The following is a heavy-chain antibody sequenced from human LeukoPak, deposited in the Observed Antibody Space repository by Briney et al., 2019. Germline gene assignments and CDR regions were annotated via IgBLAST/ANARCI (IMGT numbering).Heavy chain of an antibody. D-gene: IGHD1-14*01. J-gene: IGHJ4*02. V-gene: IGHV3-7*01. CDR3: ARNRAAPEN. Sequence: GGSLRLSCAASGFTFTNSWMTWVRQAPGKGLEWVASIKQDGSVQHYVDSVKGRLAISRDNAKNALYLQMNSLRDEDTAIYYCARNRAAPENWGQGTLVTVSS. CDR1: GFTFTNSW. CDR2: IKQDGSVQ.